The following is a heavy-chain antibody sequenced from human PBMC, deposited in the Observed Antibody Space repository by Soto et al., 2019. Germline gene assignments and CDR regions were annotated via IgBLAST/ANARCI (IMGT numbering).Heavy chain of an antibody. J-gene: IGHJ6*02. CDR2: INHSGST. D-gene: IGHD3-22*01. CDR1: GGSFSGYY. V-gene: IGHV4-34*01. Sequence: PSETLSLTCAVYGGSFSGYYWSWIRQPPGKGLEWIGEINHSGSTNYNPSLKSRVTISVDTSKNQFSLKLSSVTAADTAVYYCARERYYYDSSGYYSYYYGMDVWGQGTTVTVSS. CDR3: ARERYYYDSSGYYSYYYGMDV.